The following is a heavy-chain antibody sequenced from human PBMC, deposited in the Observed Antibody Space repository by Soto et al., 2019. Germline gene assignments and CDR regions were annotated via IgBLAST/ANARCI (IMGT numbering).Heavy chain of an antibody. Sequence: PGGSLRLSCAASGFTVSDNYVTWVRQAPGKGLEWVSVIYAGGDTFYADSVKGRFTISRGTSENMVYLQMRSLRVEDTAVYHCARGLGFCSGGACYEYWGQGTVVTVSS. D-gene: IGHD2-15*01. J-gene: IGHJ4*02. CDR3: ARGLGFCSGGACYEY. V-gene: IGHV3-53*01. CDR1: GFTVSDNY. CDR2: IYAGGDT.